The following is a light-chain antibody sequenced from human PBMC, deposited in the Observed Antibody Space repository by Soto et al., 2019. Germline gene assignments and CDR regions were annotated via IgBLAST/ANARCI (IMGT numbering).Light chain of an antibody. J-gene: IGKJ5*01. CDR2: GAT. Sequence: EIVLTQSPGTLSLSPGERATLSCRASQSVSSNFLAWYQQKPGQAPRLLIYGATSRATGIPDRFSGSGSGTDFTLTISRLEPEDFAVYYCQQYGSSPITFGQGTRLEIK. V-gene: IGKV3-20*01. CDR3: QQYGSSPIT. CDR1: QSVSSNF.